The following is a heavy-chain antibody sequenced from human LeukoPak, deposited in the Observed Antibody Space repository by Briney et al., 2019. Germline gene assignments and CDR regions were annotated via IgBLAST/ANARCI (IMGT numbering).Heavy chain of an antibody. J-gene: IGHJ4*02. CDR3: ARNKGVYGSGSYDN. CDR1: GFTVSGHY. V-gene: IGHV3-53*01. Sequence: GGSLRLSCAASGFTVSGHYWSWVRQAPGKGLEWVSLINSGGTTYYADSVKGRFTISRDDSKNTLYLQMNSLRAEDTAVYHCARNKGVYGSGSYDNWGRGTLVTVSS. D-gene: IGHD3-10*01. CDR2: INSGGTT.